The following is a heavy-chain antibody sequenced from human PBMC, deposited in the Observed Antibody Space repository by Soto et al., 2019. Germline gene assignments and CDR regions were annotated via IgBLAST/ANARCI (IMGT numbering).Heavy chain of an antibody. CDR2: IWYDGSNK. V-gene: IGHV3-33*01. J-gene: IGHJ6*02. CDR3: ARDSMIVVVFATHYGTDV. CDR1: GFTFSSYG. Sequence: PGGSLRLSCAASGFTFSSYGMHWVRQAPGKGLEWVAVIWYDGSNKYYADSVKGRFTISRDNSKNTLYLQMNSLRAEDTAVYYCARDSMIVVVFATHYGTDVRGQGTTVTVSS. D-gene: IGHD3-22*01.